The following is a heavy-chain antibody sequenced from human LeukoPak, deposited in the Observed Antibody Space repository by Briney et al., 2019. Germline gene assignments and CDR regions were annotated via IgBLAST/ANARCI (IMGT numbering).Heavy chain of an antibody. J-gene: IGHJ4*02. CDR3: VTRVKSTGDY. CDR2: IKTKTDGGTT. CDR1: GFTFSSYS. D-gene: IGHD1-1*01. V-gene: IGHV3-15*01. Sequence: GGSLRLSCAASGFTFSSYSMNWVRQAPGKGLEWIGRIKTKTDGGTTEYAAPVKGRFTISRDDSKNTVYLQMNSLKTEDTALYYCVTRVKSTGDYWGQGTLVTVSS.